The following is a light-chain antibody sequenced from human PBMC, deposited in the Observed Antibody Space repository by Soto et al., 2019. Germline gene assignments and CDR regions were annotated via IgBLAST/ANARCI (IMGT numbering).Light chain of an antibody. V-gene: IGLV2-14*03. CDR3: SSYTSSSTHV. J-gene: IGLJ1*01. Sequence: QSVLTQPASVSGSPGQSITISCTGTSSDIGAFTFVSWYQQHPGKVPKLMIFDVNRRPSGVSDRFSGSKSGNTASLTISGLQAEDEGDYYCSSYTSSSTHVFGSGTKVT. CDR1: SSDIGAFTF. CDR2: DVN.